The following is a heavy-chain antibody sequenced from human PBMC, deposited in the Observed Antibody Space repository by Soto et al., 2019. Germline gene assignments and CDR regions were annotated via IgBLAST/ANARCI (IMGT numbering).Heavy chain of an antibody. Sequence: EMQLLESGGGLQQPGGSLRLYCAASGFTFNNFAMGWVRQAPGKGLAWISAVTGRSRNTYYADSVKGRFTISRNNFENTVYLQMDGLRVEDTAVYYCAKMTPYGGTYRDAFDVWGRGTMVTVAS. V-gene: IGHV3-23*01. CDR3: AKMTPYGGTYRDAFDV. J-gene: IGHJ3*01. CDR2: VTGRSRNT. D-gene: IGHD1-26*01. CDR1: GFTFNNFA.